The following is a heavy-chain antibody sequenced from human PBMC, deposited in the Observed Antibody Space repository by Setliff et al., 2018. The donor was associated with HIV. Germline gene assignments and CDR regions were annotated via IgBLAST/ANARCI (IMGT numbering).Heavy chain of an antibody. CDR2: INTNTGNP. Sequence: GASVKVSCKASGYSLTSYSINWVRQAPGQGLEWMGYINTNTGNPTYAQGFTGRFVFSVDTPVSTAYLQIFSLKTEDTAVYYCTRDHTPHPNYDFRSGQIDLRNIFYYMDVWGTGSPVTVSS. CDR1: GYSLTSYS. D-gene: IGHD3-3*01. J-gene: IGHJ6*03. CDR3: TRDHTPHPNYDFRSGQIDLRNIFYYMDV. V-gene: IGHV7-4-1*01.